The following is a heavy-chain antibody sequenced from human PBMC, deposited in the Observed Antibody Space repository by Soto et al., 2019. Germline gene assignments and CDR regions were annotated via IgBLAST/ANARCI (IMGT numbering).Heavy chain of an antibody. D-gene: IGHD6-19*01. CDR2: INPSGGST. Sequence: QVQLVQSGAEVKKPGASVKVSCKAFGYTFTNYYLQWVRQAPGQGLEWMGIINPSGGSTTYAQKFQGRVTMTRDTSTSTVYMELSSLRSEDTAVYYCARALTYSSGLYDWGQGTLVTVSS. CDR1: GYTFTNYY. CDR3: ARALTYSSGLYD. J-gene: IGHJ4*02. V-gene: IGHV1-46*01.